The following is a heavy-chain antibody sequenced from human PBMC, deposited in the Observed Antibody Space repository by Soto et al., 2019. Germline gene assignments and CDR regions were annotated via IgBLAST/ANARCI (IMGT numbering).Heavy chain of an antibody. Sequence: GGSLRLSCAASGFTFSSYWMSWVRQAPGKGLEWVANIKQDGSEKYYVDSVKGRFTISRDNAKNSLYLQMNSLRAEDTAVYYCARDRGYSSSWSDYWGQGTLVTVSS. CDR1: GFTFSSYW. CDR2: IKQDGSEK. J-gene: IGHJ4*02. CDR3: ARDRGYSSSWSDY. D-gene: IGHD6-13*01. V-gene: IGHV3-7*05.